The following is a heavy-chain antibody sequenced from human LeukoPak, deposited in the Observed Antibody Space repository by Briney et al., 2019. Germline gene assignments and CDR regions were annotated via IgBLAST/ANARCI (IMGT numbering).Heavy chain of an antibody. J-gene: IGHJ5*02. V-gene: IGHV4-4*07. CDR2: IYTSGST. Sequence: PSETLSLTCTVSGGSISTYYWSWIRQPAGKGLEWIGRIYTSGSTNYNPSLKSRVTMSVDTSKNQFSLKLSSVTAADTAVYYCARDGVPVAVSCPGRFDPWGQGTLVTVSS. D-gene: IGHD2-2*01. CDR1: GGSISTYY. CDR3: ARDGVPVAVSCPGRFDP.